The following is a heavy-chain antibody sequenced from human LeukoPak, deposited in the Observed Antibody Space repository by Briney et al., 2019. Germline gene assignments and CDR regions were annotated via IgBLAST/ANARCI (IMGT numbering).Heavy chain of an antibody. V-gene: IGHV1-69*04. Sequence: SVRVSCKASGDTFSAYVFTWVRQAPGQGLEWMGRIIPIVGVTKYTQRVQGRITITADISTTTAYMELTSLRSEDTAVYYCARAPSFIAAAGPNYYMDVWGKGTTVTVSS. D-gene: IGHD6-13*01. CDR1: GDTFSAYV. J-gene: IGHJ6*03. CDR2: IIPIVGVT. CDR3: ARAPSFIAAAGPNYYMDV.